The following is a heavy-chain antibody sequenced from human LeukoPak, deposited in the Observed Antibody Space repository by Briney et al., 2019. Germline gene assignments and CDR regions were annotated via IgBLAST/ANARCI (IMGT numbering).Heavy chain of an antibody. J-gene: IGHJ4*02. CDR2: ISAYNGNT. D-gene: IGHD3-3*01. CDR3: ARLGNYDFWSGYQHYFDY. CDR1: GYTFTSYY. V-gene: IGHV1-18*04. Sequence: ASVKVSYKASGYTFTSYYMHWVRQAPGQGLEWMGWISAYNGNTNYAQKLQGRVTMTTDTSTSTAYMELRSLRSDDTAVYYCARLGNYDFWSGYQHYFDYWGQGTLVTVSS.